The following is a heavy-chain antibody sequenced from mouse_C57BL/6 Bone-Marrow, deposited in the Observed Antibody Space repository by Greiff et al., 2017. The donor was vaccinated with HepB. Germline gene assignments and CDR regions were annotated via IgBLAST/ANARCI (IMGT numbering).Heavy chain of an antibody. CDR1: GYTFTSYG. V-gene: IGHV1-81*01. CDR3: ARSITTVVADY. Sequence: VKLMESGAELARPGASVKLSCKASGYTFTSYGISWVKQSTGQGLEWIGEIYPRSGNTYYNEKFKGKATLTADKSSSTAYMELRSLTSEDSAVYFCARSITTVVADYWGQGTTLTVSS. D-gene: IGHD1-1*01. J-gene: IGHJ2*01. CDR2: IYPRSGNT.